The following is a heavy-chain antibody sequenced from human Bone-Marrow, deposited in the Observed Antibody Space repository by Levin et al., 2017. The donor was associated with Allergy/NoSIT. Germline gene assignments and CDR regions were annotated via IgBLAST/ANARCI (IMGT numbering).Heavy chain of an antibody. V-gene: IGHV3-23*01. CDR1: GFTFSSYA. CDR3: AKDHPSSGWPAFDD. Sequence: GGSLRLSCVGSGFTFSSYAMSWVRQAPGRGLEWVASVNNGGNAYYGDSVKGRFTVSRDNSRNTLDLQMNSLRDDDTAIYYCAKDHPSSGWPAFDDWGQGTRVSVSS. D-gene: IGHD6-19*01. CDR2: VNNGGNA. J-gene: IGHJ4*02.